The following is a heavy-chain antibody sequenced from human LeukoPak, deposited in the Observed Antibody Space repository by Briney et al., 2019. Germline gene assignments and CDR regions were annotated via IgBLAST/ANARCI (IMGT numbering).Heavy chain of an antibody. D-gene: IGHD6-6*01. J-gene: IGHJ4*02. CDR2: IYWNDDK. CDR3: AHTHIAARSSDY. V-gene: IGHV2-5*01. Sequence: SGPTLVNPTQTLTLTCTFSGFSLSTSGVGVGWIRQPPGKALEWLALIYWNDDKRYSPSLKSRLTITKGTSKNQVVLTMTNMDPVDTATYYCAHTHIAARSSDYWGQGTLVTVSS. CDR1: GFSLSTSGVG.